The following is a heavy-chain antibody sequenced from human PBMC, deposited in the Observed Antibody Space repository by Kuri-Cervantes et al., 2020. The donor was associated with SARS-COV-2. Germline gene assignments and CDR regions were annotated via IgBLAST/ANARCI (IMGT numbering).Heavy chain of an antibody. J-gene: IGHJ6*02. V-gene: IGHV1-2*04. D-gene: IGHD3-3*01. CDR1: GYTFTGYY. Sequence: ASVKVSCKASGYTFTGYYMHWVRQAPGQGLEWMGWINPNSGGTNFAQKFQGWVTMTRDTSISTAYMELSRLTSDDTAVYYCARASHLKGMTIFGVGNNYYYGMDVWGQGTTVTVSS. CDR3: ARASHLKGMTIFGVGNNYYYGMDV. CDR2: INPNSGGT.